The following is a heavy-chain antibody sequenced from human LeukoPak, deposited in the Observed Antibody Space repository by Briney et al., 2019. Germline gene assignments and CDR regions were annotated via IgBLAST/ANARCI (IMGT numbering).Heavy chain of an antibody. CDR3: AKSPLPYASGSYFQPDAFDI. J-gene: IGHJ3*02. D-gene: IGHD3-10*01. V-gene: IGHV3-23*01. CDR2: ISGSGDST. CDR1: GFTFSSYA. Sequence: GGSLRLSCAASGFTFSSYAMSWVRQAPGKGLEWVSTISGSGDSTYYAGSVQGRFTISRDNSKNTLFVQMNSLRAEDTAVYYCAKSPLPYASGSYFQPDAFDIWGQGTLVTVSS.